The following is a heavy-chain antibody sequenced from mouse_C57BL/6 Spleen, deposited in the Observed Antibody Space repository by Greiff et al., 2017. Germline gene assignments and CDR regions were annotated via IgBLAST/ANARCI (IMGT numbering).Heavy chain of an antibody. D-gene: IGHD4-1*01. J-gene: IGHJ2*01. CDR1: GFTFSSYA. CDR3: TRDQETGGYFDD. CDR2: ISSGGDYI. V-gene: IGHV5-9-1*02. Sequence: EVQGVESGEGLVKPGGSLKLSCAASGFTFSSYAMSWVRQTPEKRLEWVAYISSGGDYIYYADTVKGRFTISRDNARNTLYLQMSSLKSEDTAMYYCTRDQETGGYFDDWGQGTTLTVSS.